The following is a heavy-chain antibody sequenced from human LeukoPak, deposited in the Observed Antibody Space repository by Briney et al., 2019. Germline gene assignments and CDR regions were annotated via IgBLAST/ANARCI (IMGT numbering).Heavy chain of an antibody. Sequence: RASVKVSCKASGGTFSSYTISWVRQAPGQGLEWMGRIIPILGIANYAQKFQGRVTITADKSTSTAYMELSSLRSEDTAVYYCAALVPAAIGRWFDPWGRGTLVTVSS. CDR3: AALVPAAIGRWFDP. J-gene: IGHJ5*02. D-gene: IGHD2-2*02. V-gene: IGHV1-69*02. CDR2: IIPILGIA. CDR1: GGTFSSYT.